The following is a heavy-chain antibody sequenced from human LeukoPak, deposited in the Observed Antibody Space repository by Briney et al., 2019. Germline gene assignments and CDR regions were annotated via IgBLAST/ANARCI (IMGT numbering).Heavy chain of an antibody. CDR1: GGSFSGYY. V-gene: IGHV4-34*01. CDR2: INHSGST. Sequence: SETLSLTCAVYGGSFSGYYWSWIRQPPGKGLEWIGEINHSGSTNYNPSLKSRVTMSVDTSKNQFSLKLSSVTAADTAVYYCARGSIAVAGWEGDYFDYWGQGTLVTVSS. D-gene: IGHD6-19*01. CDR3: ARGSIAVAGWEGDYFDY. J-gene: IGHJ4*02.